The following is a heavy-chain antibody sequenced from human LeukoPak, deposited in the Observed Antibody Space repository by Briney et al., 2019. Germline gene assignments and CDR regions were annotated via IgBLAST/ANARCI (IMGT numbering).Heavy chain of an antibody. CDR3: ASTTGYASSWANDY. D-gene: IGHD6-13*01. CDR2: ISSSGSYT. CDR1: GYTFSSHS. J-gene: IGHJ4*02. Sequence: TGGSLRLSCAASGYTFSSHSANWVRQAPGKGLEWVSSISSSGSYTYYADSMKGRFTISRDNAKNSLYLQMNSLRVEDTAVYYCASTTGYASSWANDYWGQGTLVTVSS. V-gene: IGHV3-21*01.